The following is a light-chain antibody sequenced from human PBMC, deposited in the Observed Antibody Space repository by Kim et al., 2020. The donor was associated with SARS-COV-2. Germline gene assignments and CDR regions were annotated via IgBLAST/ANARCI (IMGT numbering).Light chain of an antibody. CDR1: QTIDSN. J-gene: IGKJ1*01. Sequence: SPGESATLSCRASQTIDSNLAWYQQKPGQAPRLLIFGASTRATGVPARFSGGGSGTEFTLTINSLQSEDFAVYYCQQYNNWPPGTFGQGTKVDIK. CDR2: GAS. V-gene: IGKV3-15*01. CDR3: QQYNNWPPGT.